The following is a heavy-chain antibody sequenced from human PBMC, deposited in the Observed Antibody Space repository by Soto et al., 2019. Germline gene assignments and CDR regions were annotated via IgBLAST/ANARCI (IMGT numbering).Heavy chain of an antibody. Sequence: GGSLKLSCVASGFAFRSYSMNWVRQAPGKGLEWVSYINSTSNTIYYADSVKGRFTSSRDDAKNSLYLQMNSLRTEDTAVYYCAKPLTIVATLSVGMDVWGQGT. J-gene: IGHJ6*02. V-gene: IGHV3-48*01. CDR2: INSTSNTI. D-gene: IGHD5-12*01. CDR3: AKPLTIVATLSVGMDV. CDR1: GFAFRSYS.